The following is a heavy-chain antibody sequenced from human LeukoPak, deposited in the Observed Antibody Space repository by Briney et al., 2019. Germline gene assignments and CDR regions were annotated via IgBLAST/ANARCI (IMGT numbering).Heavy chain of an antibody. CDR3: ARVVGSTSVDY. CDR2: INHSGST. J-gene: IGHJ4*02. D-gene: IGHD2-2*01. CDR1: GSSFSGYY. Sequence: SETLSLTCAVYGSSFSGYYWSWIRQPPGKGLEWIGEINHSGSTNYNPSLKSRVTMTVDTSKNQFSLKLSSVTAADTAVYYCARVVGSTSVDYWGQGTLVTVSS. V-gene: IGHV4-34*01.